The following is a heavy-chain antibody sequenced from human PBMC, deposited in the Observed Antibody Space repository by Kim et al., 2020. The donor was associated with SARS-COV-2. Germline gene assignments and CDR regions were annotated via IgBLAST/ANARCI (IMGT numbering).Heavy chain of an antibody. Sequence: ASVKVSCKASGYTFTSYAITWVRQAPGQGLEWMGWITTYNANTNYAQKLQGRVTMTTDTSTSTAYMELRSLRSDDTAVYYCVRESPYGEYYYYWGQGTLVTVSS. D-gene: IGHD4-17*01. CDR3: VRESPYGEYYYY. J-gene: IGHJ4*02. V-gene: IGHV1-18*01. CDR2: ITTYNANT. CDR1: GYTFTSYA.